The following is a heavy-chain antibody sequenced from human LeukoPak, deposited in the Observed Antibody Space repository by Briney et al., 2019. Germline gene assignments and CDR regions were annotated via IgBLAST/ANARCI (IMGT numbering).Heavy chain of an antibody. CDR2: MNPNSGNT. Sequence: ASVKVSFKASGYTFTIYDINWVRQATGQGLEWMGWMNPNSGNTGYAQRFQGRVTITRNTSINTAYMELSSLRSEDTAMYYCARASGYSYGYDNWGQGTLVTVSS. CDR3: ARASGYSYGYDN. J-gene: IGHJ4*02. D-gene: IGHD5-18*01. CDR1: GYTFTIYD. V-gene: IGHV1-8*01.